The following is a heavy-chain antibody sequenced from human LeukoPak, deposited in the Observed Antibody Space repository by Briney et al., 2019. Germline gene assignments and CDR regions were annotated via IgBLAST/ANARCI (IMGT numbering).Heavy chain of an antibody. CDR2: INPNSGGT. Sequence: ASVKVSCKASGYTFTGYYMHWVRQAPGQGLEWMGWINPNSGGTNYAQKFQGRVTMTRDTSISTAYMELSRLRSDDTAVYYCARDSVAWSSPDYWGQGTLVTVSS. D-gene: IGHD2-2*01. CDR1: GYTFTGYY. J-gene: IGHJ4*02. V-gene: IGHV1-2*02. CDR3: ARDSVAWSSPDY.